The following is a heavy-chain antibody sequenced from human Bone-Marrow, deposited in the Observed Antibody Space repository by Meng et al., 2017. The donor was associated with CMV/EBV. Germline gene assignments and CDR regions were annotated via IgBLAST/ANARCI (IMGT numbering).Heavy chain of an antibody. CDR1: GFTVSSNY. CDR2: IYSGGST. V-gene: IGHV3-66*02. J-gene: IGHJ5*02. Sequence: EVQLVESGGGLVQPGGSLRLSGAASGFTVSSNYMSWVRQAPGKGLEWVSVIYSGGSTYYADSVKGRFTISRDNSKNTLYLQMNSLRAEDTAVYYCAREDDFLDWFDPWGQGTLVTVSS. D-gene: IGHD3-3*01. CDR3: AREDDFLDWFDP.